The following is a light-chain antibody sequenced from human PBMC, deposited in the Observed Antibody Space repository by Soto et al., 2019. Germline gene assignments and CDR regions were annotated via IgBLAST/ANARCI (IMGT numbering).Light chain of an antibody. CDR1: QNFGGSY. J-gene: IGKJ1*01. V-gene: IGKV3-15*01. CDR3: QQYNEWPET. CDR2: GAT. Sequence: EIVLTQSPDTLSLSPGERATLSCRASQNFGGSYSAWYQQKRGQAPRLLLFGATTRAPDVHARFSGSGSATEFTLTINNLQSRDSAVYYCQQYNEWPETFGPGTKV.